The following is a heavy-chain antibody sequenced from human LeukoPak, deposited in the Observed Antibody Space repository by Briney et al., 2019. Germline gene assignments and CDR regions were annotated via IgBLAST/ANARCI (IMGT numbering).Heavy chain of an antibody. CDR1: GFTFSSYW. CDR2: INSDGSST. Sequence: QTGGSLRLSCATSGFTFSSYWMHWVRHAPGKGLVWVSRINSDGSSTIYADFVKGRFTISRDNAKNTVYLQMNTLRAEDTAVYYCARECGGDCWDAFDIWGQGTMVTVSS. CDR3: ARECGGDCWDAFDI. V-gene: IGHV3-74*01. D-gene: IGHD2-21*02. J-gene: IGHJ3*02.